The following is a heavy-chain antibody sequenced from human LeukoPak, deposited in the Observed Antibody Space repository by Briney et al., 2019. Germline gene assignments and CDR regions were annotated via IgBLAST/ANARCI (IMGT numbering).Heavy chain of an antibody. CDR3: ATSGWYLLPGIY. V-gene: IGHV4-39*01. CDR1: GGSLSSTNYY. Sequence: SETLSLTCTVSGGSLSSTNYYWGWLRQPPGTGLEWIGSIYYSGSTYYNPSLKSRVTISVDTSKNQFSLKLGSVTAADTAVFYCATSGWYLLPGIYWGQGTLVTVSS. CDR2: IYYSGST. D-gene: IGHD6-19*01. J-gene: IGHJ4*02.